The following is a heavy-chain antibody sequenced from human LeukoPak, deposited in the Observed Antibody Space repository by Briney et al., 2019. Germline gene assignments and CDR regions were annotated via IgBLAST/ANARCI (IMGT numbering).Heavy chain of an antibody. D-gene: IGHD3-10*01. CDR2: IWYDGSNK. J-gene: IGHJ4*02. V-gene: IGHV3-33*01. Sequence: PGGSLRLSCAASGFTFSSYAMHRVRQAPGQGLEWVAVIWYDGSNKYYADSVKGRFTISRDNSKNTLYLQMNSLRVEDSALYYCARGYYGSGSYYMGNYWGQGTLVTVSS. CDR3: ARGYYGSGSYYMGNY. CDR1: GFTFSSYA.